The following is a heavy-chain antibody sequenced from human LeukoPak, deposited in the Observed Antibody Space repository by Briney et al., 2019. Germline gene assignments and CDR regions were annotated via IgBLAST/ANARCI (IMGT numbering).Heavy chain of an antibody. D-gene: IGHD6-13*01. Sequence: PGGSLRLSCAASGFTFSDYYMSWIRQAPGKGLEWVSYISSSGSTIYYADSVKGRFTISRDNAKNSLYLQMNSLRAEDTAVYYCARGAGYSSSWYEVGAFDIWGQGTMVTVSS. CDR1: GFTFSDYY. CDR2: ISSSGSTI. J-gene: IGHJ3*02. V-gene: IGHV3-11*01. CDR3: ARGAGYSSSWYEVGAFDI.